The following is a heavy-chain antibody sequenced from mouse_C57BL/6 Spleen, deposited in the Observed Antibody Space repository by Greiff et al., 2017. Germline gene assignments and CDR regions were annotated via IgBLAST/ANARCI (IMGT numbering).Heavy chain of an antibody. CDR2: INPSNGGT. Sequence: VQLQQSGTELVKPGASVKLSCKASGYTFTSYWMHWVKQRPGQGLEWIGNINPSNGGTNYNEKFKSKATLTVDKSSSTAYMQLSSLTSEDSAVYYCASVGTVVAAWFAYWGQGTLVTVSA. J-gene: IGHJ3*01. D-gene: IGHD1-1*01. CDR1: GYTFTSYW. V-gene: IGHV1-53*01. CDR3: ASVGTVVAAWFAY.